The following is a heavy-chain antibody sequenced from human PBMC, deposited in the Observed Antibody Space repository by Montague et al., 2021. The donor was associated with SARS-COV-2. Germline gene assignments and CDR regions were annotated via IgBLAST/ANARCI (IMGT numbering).Heavy chain of an antibody. J-gene: IGHJ4*02. V-gene: IGHV4-38-2*02. CDR1: GDSITNNYY. CDR2: IYHSGTT. CDR3: ARRHIVASNRAFDY. D-gene: IGHD2-21*01. Sequence: SETLSLTCTVSGDSITNNYYRGWIQQPPGKGLEWIGTIYHSGTTYYNPSLKSRVTISVDTSNNQFSLKLTSVTAADTAVYYCARRHIVASNRAFDYWGQGTLVTVSS.